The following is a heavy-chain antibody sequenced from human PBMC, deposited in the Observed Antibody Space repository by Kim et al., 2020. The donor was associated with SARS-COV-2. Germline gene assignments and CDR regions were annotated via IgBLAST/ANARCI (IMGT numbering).Heavy chain of an antibody. J-gene: IGHJ2*01. CDR1: GGTFSSYA. CDR3: ARDILTEWLLYGNWYFDL. CDR2: IIPILGIA. D-gene: IGHD3-3*01. Sequence: SVKVSCKASGGTFSSYAISWVRQAPGQGLEWMGRIIPILGIANYAQKFQGRVTITADKSTSTAYMELSSLRSEDTAVYYCARDILTEWLLYGNWYFDLWGRGTLVTVSS. V-gene: IGHV1-69*04.